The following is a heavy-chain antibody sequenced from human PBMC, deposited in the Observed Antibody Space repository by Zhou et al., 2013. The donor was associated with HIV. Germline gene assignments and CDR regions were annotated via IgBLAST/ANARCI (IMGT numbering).Heavy chain of an antibody. CDR1: GYTFTGYY. V-gene: IGHV1-2*02. D-gene: IGHD5-12*01. CDR3: VTHKWLRFGVDY. CDR2: IIPNSGGT. J-gene: IGHJ4*02. Sequence: QVQLVQSGAEVKKPGASVKVSCKASGYTFTGYYMHWVRQAPGQGLEWMGWIIPNSGGTIYAQKFQGRVTMTEDTSTDTAYMELSSLRSDDTAVYYCVTHKWLRFGVDYWGQGTLGHRLL.